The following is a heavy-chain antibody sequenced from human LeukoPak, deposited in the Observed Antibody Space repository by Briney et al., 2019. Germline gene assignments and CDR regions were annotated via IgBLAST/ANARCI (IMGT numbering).Heavy chain of an antibody. Sequence: GASLKVSCKASGYTFTGYYMHWVRQAPGQGLEWMGWINPNSGGTNYAQKFQGRVTMTRDTSISTAYMELSRLRSDDTAVYYCAREGVDWNHSVYYFDYWGQGTLVTVSS. V-gene: IGHV1-2*02. CDR2: INPNSGGT. D-gene: IGHD1-1*01. J-gene: IGHJ4*02. CDR3: AREGVDWNHSVYYFDY. CDR1: GYTFTGYY.